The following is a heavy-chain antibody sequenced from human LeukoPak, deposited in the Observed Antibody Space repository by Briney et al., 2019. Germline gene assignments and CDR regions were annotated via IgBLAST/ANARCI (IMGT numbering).Heavy chain of an antibody. Sequence: SVKVSCKASGYTFTDFGITWVRQAPGQGLEWMGRIIPILGIANYAQKFQGRVTITADKSTSTAYMELSSLRSEDTAVYYCARGRDGYPGGWFDPWGQGTLVTVSS. V-gene: IGHV1-69*04. J-gene: IGHJ5*02. CDR2: IIPILGIA. CDR1: GYTFTDFG. CDR3: ARGRDGYPGGWFDP. D-gene: IGHD5-24*01.